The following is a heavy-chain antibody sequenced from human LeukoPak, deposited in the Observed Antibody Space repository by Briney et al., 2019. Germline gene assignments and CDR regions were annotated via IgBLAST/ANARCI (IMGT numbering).Heavy chain of an antibody. CDR1: GYTLTELS. CDR2: FDPEDGET. V-gene: IGHV1-24*01. CDR3: ATAIPPGSGWSIDY. D-gene: IGHD6-19*01. J-gene: IGHJ4*02. Sequence: ASVKVSCKVSGYTLTELSMRWVRQAPGKGLEWMGGFDPEDGETIYAQKFQGRVTVTEDTSTDTAYMELSSLRSEDTAVYYCATAIPPGSGWSIDYWGQGTLVTVSS.